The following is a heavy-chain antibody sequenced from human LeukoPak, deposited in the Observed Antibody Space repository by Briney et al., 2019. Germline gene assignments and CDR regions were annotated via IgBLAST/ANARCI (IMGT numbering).Heavy chain of an antibody. V-gene: IGHV5-51*01. J-gene: IGHJ4*02. CDR2: IYPGDSDT. CDR1: GYSFTSYW. D-gene: IGHD3-22*01. CDR3: ARRRYYYDSSGYYYFDY. Sequence: GESLQISCKGSGYSFTSYWIGWVRQMPGKGLEWMGTIYPGDSDTRYSPSFQGQVTISADKSISTAYLQWSSLKASDTAMYYCARRRYYYDSSGYYYFDYWGQGTLVTVSS.